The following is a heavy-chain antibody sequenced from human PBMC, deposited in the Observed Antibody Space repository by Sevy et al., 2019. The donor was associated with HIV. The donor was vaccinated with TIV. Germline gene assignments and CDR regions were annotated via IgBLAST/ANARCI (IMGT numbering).Heavy chain of an antibody. D-gene: IGHD2-21*01. CDR2: IYSEGTK. V-gene: IGHV3-53*01. CDR3: AIGSVSLVIAKDAFHI. Sequence: GSLRLSCAASGFTVSSNYMIWVRQAPGKGLEWVSLIYSEGTKNYADSVKGRFTISRDNSKNTLYLQMNSLRAEDTAVYYCAIGSVSLVIAKDAFHIWGQGTMVTVSS. J-gene: IGHJ3*02. CDR1: GFTVSSNY.